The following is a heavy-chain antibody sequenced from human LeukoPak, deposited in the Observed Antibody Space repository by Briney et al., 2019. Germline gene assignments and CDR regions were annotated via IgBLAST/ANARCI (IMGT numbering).Heavy chain of an antibody. D-gene: IGHD3-22*01. CDR2: ISYDGSNK. V-gene: IGHV3-30-3*01. J-gene: IGHJ2*01. CDR3: ARDGYYYYDRGYFDL. Sequence: GSLRLSCAASGFTFSSYAMHWVRQAPGKGLEWVAVISYDGSNKFYADSVKGRFTISRDNAKNSLYLQMNSLRAEDTAVYYCARDGYYYYDRGYFDLWGRGTLVTVSS. CDR1: GFTFSSYA.